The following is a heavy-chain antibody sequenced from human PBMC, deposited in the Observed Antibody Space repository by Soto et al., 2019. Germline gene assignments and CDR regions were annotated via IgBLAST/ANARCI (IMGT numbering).Heavy chain of an antibody. Sequence: ASVKVSCKASGYTFTSYGISWVRQAPGQGLEWMGWISAYNGNTNYAQKLQGRVTMTTDTSTSTAYMELRSLRSDDTAVYYCARYHGELLWFGDPLYYYGMDVWGQGTTVTVSS. CDR2: ISAYNGNT. CDR3: ARYHGELLWFGDPLYYYGMDV. J-gene: IGHJ6*02. V-gene: IGHV1-18*01. CDR1: GYTFTSYG. D-gene: IGHD3-10*01.